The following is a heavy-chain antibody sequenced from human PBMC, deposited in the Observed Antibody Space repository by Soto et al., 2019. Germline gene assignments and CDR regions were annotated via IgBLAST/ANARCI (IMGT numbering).Heavy chain of an antibody. Sequence: QLQLQESGPGLVKPSETLSLTCTVSGGSLSRSDYYWGWIRQPPGKGLEWFGSIYYSGSTSYNPYLKSRLTISVDTSKNQFSLKLSAVTAADTAVYYCARQRTGDFYDAFDIWGQGTMVTVSS. J-gene: IGHJ3*02. V-gene: IGHV4-39*01. CDR2: IYYSGST. CDR3: ARQRTGDFYDAFDI. D-gene: IGHD7-27*01. CDR1: GGSLSRSDYY.